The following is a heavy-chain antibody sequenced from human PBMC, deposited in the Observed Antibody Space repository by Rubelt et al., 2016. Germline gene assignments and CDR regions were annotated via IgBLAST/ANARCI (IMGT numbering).Heavy chain of an antibody. CDR2: FIPIFGTA. CDR3: ARKGYGDTGYYFDY. J-gene: IGHJ4*02. V-gene: IGHV1-69*01. CDR1: TFSSYA. Sequence: TFSSYAISWVRQAPGQGLEWMGGFIPIFGTANYAQKFQGRVTITADESTSTAYMELSSLRSEDTAVYYCARKGYGDTGYYFDYWGQGTLVTVSS. D-gene: IGHD4-17*01.